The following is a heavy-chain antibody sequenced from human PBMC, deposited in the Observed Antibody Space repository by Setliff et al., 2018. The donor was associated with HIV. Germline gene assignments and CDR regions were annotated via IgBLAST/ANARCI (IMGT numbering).Heavy chain of an antibody. V-gene: IGHV4-59*11. CDR1: GGSMNSHY. CDR3: AREGDGIDF. D-gene: IGHD2-21*02. J-gene: IGHJ4*02. Sequence: PSETLSLTCSVFGGSMNSHYWSWIRQPPGKGLEWIGLIYYTGIPTYNTSLKSRVTMSVDRSKNQFSLRLTSVTAADTAMYYCAREGDGIDFWGQGTLVTVSS. CDR2: IYYTGIP.